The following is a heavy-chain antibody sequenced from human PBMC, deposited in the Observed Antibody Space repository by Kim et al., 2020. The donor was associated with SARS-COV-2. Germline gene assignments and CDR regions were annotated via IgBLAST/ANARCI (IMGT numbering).Heavy chain of an antibody. Sequence: GGSLRLSCAASGFTVSSNYMSWVRQAPGKGLEWVSVIYSGGSTYYADSVKGRFTISRDNSKNTLYLQMNSLRAEDTAVYYCARDRFLEWSSYYYYGMDVWGQGTTVTVSS. CDR1: GFTVSSNY. J-gene: IGHJ6*02. CDR3: ARDRFLEWSSYYYYGMDV. D-gene: IGHD3-3*01. V-gene: IGHV3-66*01. CDR2: IYSGGST.